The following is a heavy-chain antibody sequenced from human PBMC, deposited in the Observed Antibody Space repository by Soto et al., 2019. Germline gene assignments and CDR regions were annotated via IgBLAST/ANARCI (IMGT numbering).Heavy chain of an antibody. J-gene: IGHJ5*02. D-gene: IGHD3-9*01. CDR1: GGSVGSGSYY. Sequence: PSETLSLTCTVSGGSVGSGSYYWSWIRQPPGKGLEWIGYIYYSGSTNYNPSLKSRVTVSVDTSKNQFSLKLSSVTAADTAVYYCAREYDYDILTGYYTFDPWGQGTLVTVSS. CDR3: AREYDYDILTGYYTFDP. V-gene: IGHV4-61*01. CDR2: IYYSGST.